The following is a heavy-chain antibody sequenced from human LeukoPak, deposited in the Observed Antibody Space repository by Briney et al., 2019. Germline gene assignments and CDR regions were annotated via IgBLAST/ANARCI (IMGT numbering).Heavy chain of an antibody. V-gene: IGHV3-30*18. CDR2: ISYDGSNK. CDR3: AKVPDSRYCSSTSCYGGPFDY. D-gene: IGHD2-2*01. Sequence: QPGGSLRLSCAASGFTFSSYGMHWVRQAPGKGLEWVAVISYDGSNKYYADSVKGRSTISRDNSKNTLYLQMNSLRAEDTAVYYCAKVPDSRYCSSTSCYGGPFDYWGQGTLVTVSS. CDR1: GFTFSSYG. J-gene: IGHJ4*02.